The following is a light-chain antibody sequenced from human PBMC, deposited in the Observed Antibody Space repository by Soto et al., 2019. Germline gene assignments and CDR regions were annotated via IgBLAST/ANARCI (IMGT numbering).Light chain of an antibody. CDR1: QSVSSNY. J-gene: IGKJ5*01. V-gene: IGKV3-20*01. CDR3: QQYFTSPIT. Sequence: EIVITQSPTTVSFCRVERATLSCRASQSVSSNYLAWYQQKPGQAPRLLIYGASSRATGIPDRFSAWGSGTDFTLTISRVDPADFAFYYCQQYFTSPITFGQGTRLEIK. CDR2: GAS.